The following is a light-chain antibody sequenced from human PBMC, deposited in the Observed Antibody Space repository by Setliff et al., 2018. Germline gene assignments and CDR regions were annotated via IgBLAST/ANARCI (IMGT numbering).Light chain of an antibody. CDR2: SNN. CDR1: SSNIGSNT. CDR3: AAWDAKLSAYV. Sequence: QSALAQPPSASGTPGQRVTISCSGGSSNIGSNTVNWYQQLPGTAPKLLMHSNNQRPSGVPDRFSDSKSGTSASLAISGLQSEDEADYYCAAWDAKLSAYVFGIGTKVTVL. V-gene: IGLV1-44*01. J-gene: IGLJ1*01.